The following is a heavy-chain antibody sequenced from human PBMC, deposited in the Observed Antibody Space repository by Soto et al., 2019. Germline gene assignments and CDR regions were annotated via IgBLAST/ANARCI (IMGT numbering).Heavy chain of an antibody. CDR3: ARGLTFGGVIPWPFDY. J-gene: IGHJ4*02. CDR2: IYYSGST. D-gene: IGHD3-16*02. CDR1: GGSISSGDYY. Sequence: QVQLQESGPGLVKPSQTLSLTCTVSGGSISSGDYYWSWIRQPPGKGLEWIGYIYYSGSTYYNPSLKGRVTISVDTSKNQFSLKLSSVTAADTAVYYCARGLTFGGVIPWPFDYWGQGTLVTVSS. V-gene: IGHV4-30-4*01.